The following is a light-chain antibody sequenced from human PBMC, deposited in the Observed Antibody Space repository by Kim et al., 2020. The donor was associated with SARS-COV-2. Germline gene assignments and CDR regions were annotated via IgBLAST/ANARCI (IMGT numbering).Light chain of an antibody. CDR2: KAS. J-gene: IGKJ1*01. CDR1: QSISTW. CDR3: QQCYSDEWT. V-gene: IGKV1-5*03. Sequence: DIQMTQTPSTLSASVGDRVTITCRASQSISTWLAWYQQKPGKAPKLVISKASSLESGVPSRFSGTGSGTEFTLTISSLQPEDFATYNCQQCYSDEWTFGQGTKVDIK.